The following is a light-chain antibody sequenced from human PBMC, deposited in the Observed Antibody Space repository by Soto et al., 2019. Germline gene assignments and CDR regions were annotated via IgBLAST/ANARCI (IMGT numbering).Light chain of an antibody. Sequence: DVVMTQSPLSLPVTLGQPASISCMSSQSLVYSDGNTYLNWCQQRPGKSPRRLIYKGSNRDSGVPDRFSGSGSGTDFTLKISRVEAEDVGVYYCIQGTHPFTFGPGTKVDIK. CDR3: IQGTHPFT. J-gene: IGKJ3*01. V-gene: IGKV2-30*01. CDR2: KGS. CDR1: QSLVYSDGNTY.